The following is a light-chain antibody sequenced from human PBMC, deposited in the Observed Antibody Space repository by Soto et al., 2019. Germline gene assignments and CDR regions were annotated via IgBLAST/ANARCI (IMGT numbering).Light chain of an antibody. CDR1: QVIGTY. V-gene: IGKV1-9*01. CDR3: QQVDSYPRT. Sequence: EIQMSQSPSSLSASVGDRVTVTCRASQVIGTYLVWYRQKSGKAPTVLIYASSTLQTGVPSRFSGSGSGTDFSLTISSLHPEDVATYYCQQVDSYPRTFGQGTKVDI. CDR2: ASS. J-gene: IGKJ1*01.